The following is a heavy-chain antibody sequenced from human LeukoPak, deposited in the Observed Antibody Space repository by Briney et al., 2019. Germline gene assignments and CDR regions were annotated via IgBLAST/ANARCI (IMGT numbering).Heavy chain of an antibody. D-gene: IGHD6-19*01. V-gene: IGHV3-23*01. CDR3: AKSLAVPGSPDY. Sequence: GGSLRLSCAASGFTFTNSAMTWVRQAPGKGLEWVSTVSGSGGNTYYADSVKGRFAISRDNSENTLYLQMNSLRAQDTAVYYCAKSLAVPGSPDYWGQGTLVTVSS. CDR2: VSGSGGNT. J-gene: IGHJ4*02. CDR1: GFTFTNSA.